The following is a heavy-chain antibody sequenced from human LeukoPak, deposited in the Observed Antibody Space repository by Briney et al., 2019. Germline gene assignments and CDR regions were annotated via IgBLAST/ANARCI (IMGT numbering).Heavy chain of an antibody. CDR2: ISSSGSTI. CDR3: AKDPYRASSGLVDY. CDR1: GFTFSSYE. J-gene: IGHJ4*02. Sequence: PGGSLSLSCAASGFTFSSYEMNWVRQAPGKGLEWVSYISSSGSTIYYADSVKGRFTIPRDNAKNSLYLQMNSLRAEDTAVYYCAKDPYRASSGLVDYWGQGTLVTVSS. D-gene: IGHD5-12*01. V-gene: IGHV3-48*03.